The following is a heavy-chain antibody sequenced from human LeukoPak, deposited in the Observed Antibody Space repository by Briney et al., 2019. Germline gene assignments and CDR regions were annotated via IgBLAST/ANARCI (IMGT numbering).Heavy chain of an antibody. CDR1: GGSISSYY. V-gene: IGHV4-59*01. Sequence: KRSETLSLTCTDSGGSISSYYWSWIRQPPGKGLEWIGYIYYSGSTNYNPSLKSRVTISVDTSNNQFSLKLSSVTAADTAVYYCARESSGWYDQYFQHWGQGTLVTVSS. J-gene: IGHJ1*01. CDR2: IYYSGST. CDR3: ARESSGWYDQYFQH. D-gene: IGHD6-19*01.